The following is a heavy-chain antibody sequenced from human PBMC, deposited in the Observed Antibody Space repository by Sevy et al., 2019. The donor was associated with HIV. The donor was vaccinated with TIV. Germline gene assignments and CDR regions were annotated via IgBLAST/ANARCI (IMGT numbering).Heavy chain of an antibody. CDR2: IGDDERNR. CDR3: ARINPSIPVPGSLRSDP. V-gene: IGHV3-74*01. D-gene: IGHD2-15*01. J-gene: IGHJ5*02. Sequence: GGSLRLSCVASGFRLSDYWMHWVRQVPGKGLIWVSRIGDDERNRGYAESVRGRFTISRDDAKNTLYLQMNSLRVEDTGIYFCARINPSIPVPGSLRSDPWGQGTRVTVSS. CDR1: GFRLSDYW.